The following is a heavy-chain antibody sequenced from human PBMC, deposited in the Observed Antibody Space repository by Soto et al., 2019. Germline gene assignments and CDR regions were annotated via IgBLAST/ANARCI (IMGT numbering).Heavy chain of an antibody. CDR2: ISYDGSNK. V-gene: IGHV3-30-3*01. Sequence: QVQLVESGGGVVQPGRSLRLSCAASGFTFSSYAMPWVRQAPGKGLEWVAVISYDGSNKYYADSVKGRFTISRDNSKNTLYLQMNSLRAEDTAVYYCARPRWSGSYLPFDYWGQGTLVTVSS. CDR3: ARPRWSGSYLPFDY. J-gene: IGHJ4*02. D-gene: IGHD1-26*01. CDR1: GFTFSSYA.